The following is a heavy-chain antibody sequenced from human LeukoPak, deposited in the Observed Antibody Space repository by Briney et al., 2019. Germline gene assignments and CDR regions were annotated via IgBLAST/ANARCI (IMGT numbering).Heavy chain of an antibody. CDR3: ARTPMIVVVITGGAYFDY. Sequence: GGSLRLSCAASGFTFSSYAMRWVRQAPGKGLEWVSAISGSGGSTYYADSVKGRFTISRDNSKNTLYLQMNSLRAEDTAVYYCARTPMIVVVITGGAYFDYWGQGTLVTVSS. CDR1: GFTFSSYA. V-gene: IGHV3-23*01. CDR2: ISGSGGST. J-gene: IGHJ4*02. D-gene: IGHD3-22*01.